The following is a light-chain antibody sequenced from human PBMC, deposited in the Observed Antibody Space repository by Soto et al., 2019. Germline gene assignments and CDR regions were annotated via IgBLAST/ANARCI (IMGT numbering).Light chain of an antibody. CDR3: QQYSTYPWT. CDR1: QSISSW. CDR2: DAS. Sequence: DIQMTQSPSTLSASVGDRVTITCRASQSISSWLAWYQQKPGKAPKVLIFDASSLESGVPSRFSGSGSATEFTLTISSLQPDDFATYYCQQYSTYPWTFGQGTRW. J-gene: IGKJ1*01. V-gene: IGKV1-5*01.